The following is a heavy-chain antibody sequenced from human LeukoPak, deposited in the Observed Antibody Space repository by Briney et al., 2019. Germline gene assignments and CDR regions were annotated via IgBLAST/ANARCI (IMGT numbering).Heavy chain of an antibody. J-gene: IGHJ5*02. CDR1: GGSISTSSYH. CDR2: INHSGST. Sequence: SETLSLTCSVSGGSISTSSYHWAWIRQPPGKGLEWIGEINHSGSTNYNPSLKSRVTISVDTSKNQFSLKLSSVTAADTAVYYCARVENWFDPWGQGTLVTVSS. CDR3: ARVENWFDP. V-gene: IGHV4-39*07.